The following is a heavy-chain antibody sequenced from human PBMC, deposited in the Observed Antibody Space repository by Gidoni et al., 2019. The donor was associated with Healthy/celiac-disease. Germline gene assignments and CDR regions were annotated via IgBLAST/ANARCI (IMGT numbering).Heavy chain of an antibody. D-gene: IGHD2-15*01. CDR3: AKDSYCSGVSCYSENYYYGMDV. CDR1: GFNFEDYA. CDR2: ISWKSGGI. V-gene: IGHV3-9*01. J-gene: IGHJ6*02. Sequence: EVQLVESGGGLVQPGRSLRLSCAASGFNFEDYAMHWVRQAPGKGLEWVSGISWKSGGIGYADSVKGRFTISRDTAKNSLYLQMNSLRAEDTALYHCAKDSYCSGVSCYSENYYYGMDVWGQGTTVTVSS.